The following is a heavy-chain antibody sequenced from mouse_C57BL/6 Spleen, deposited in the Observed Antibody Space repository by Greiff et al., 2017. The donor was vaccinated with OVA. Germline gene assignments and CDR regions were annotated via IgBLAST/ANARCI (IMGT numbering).Heavy chain of an antibody. D-gene: IGHD2-12*01. Sequence: VKLVESGAELVRPGASVKLSCKASGYTFTDYYINWVKQRPGQGLEWIARIYPGSGNTYYNEKFKGKATLTAEKSSSTAYMQLSSLTSEDSAVYFCARGGDDGYYAMDYWGQGTSVTVSS. J-gene: IGHJ4*01. CDR2: IYPGSGNT. CDR1: GYTFTDYY. CDR3: ARGGDDGYYAMDY. V-gene: IGHV1-76*01.